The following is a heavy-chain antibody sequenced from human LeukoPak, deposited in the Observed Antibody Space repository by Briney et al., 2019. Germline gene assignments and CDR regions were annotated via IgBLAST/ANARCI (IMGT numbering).Heavy chain of an antibody. V-gene: IGHV4-39*01. CDR1: GGSISSSSYY. CDR2: IYYSGST. Sequence: PSETLSLTCTVSGGSISSSSYYWGWIRQPPGKGLEWIGSIYYSGSTYYNPSLKSRVTISVDTSKNQFSLKLSSVTAADTAVYYCARQAITMIGGGVFDYWGQGTLVTVSS. CDR3: ARQAITMIGGGVFDY. D-gene: IGHD3-22*01. J-gene: IGHJ4*02.